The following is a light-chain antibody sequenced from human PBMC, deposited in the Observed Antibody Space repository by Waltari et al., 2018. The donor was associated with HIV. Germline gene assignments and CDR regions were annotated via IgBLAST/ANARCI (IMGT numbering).Light chain of an antibody. V-gene: IGLV1-47*01. CDR2: KNY. Sequence: QSVLTQPPSASGTPGQTVTISCSGGSSNIGNDNVYWYQQLPRMTPNLLIYKNYVRPSGVPDRFAGSKSGTSASLAISGLRSEDEADYYCVGWDSSLSAYVFGAGTKVTVL. CDR1: SSNIGNDN. CDR3: VGWDSSLSAYV. J-gene: IGLJ1*01.